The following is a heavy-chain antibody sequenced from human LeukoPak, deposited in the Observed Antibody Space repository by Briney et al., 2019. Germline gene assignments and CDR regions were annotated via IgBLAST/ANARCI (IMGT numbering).Heavy chain of an antibody. V-gene: IGHV3-64*01. Sequence: AGGSLRLSCAASGFTFTTYTIPWVRQAPGKGLEYVSAVVGNGGTTYYANSVKGRFTISRDNSKNTVYLQMGSLRAEDTAVYYCARERAFYYFDYWGQGALVTVSS. CDR1: GFTFTTYT. CDR2: VVGNGGTT. J-gene: IGHJ4*02. CDR3: ARERAFYYFDY.